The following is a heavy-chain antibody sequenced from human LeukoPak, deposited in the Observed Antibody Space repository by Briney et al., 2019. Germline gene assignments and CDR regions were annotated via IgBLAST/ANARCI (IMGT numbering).Heavy chain of an antibody. V-gene: IGHV1-69*01. J-gene: IGHJ5*02. Sequence: SVKVSCKASGGTFSSYAISWVRQAPGQGLEWMGGIIPIFGTANYAQKFQGRVTITADESTSTAYMELSSLRSEDTAVYYCARQYVGFSTNYDILTGYYNWFDPWGQGTLVTVSS. CDR1: GGTFSSYA. D-gene: IGHD3-9*01. CDR2: IIPIFGTA. CDR3: ARQYVGFSTNYDILTGYYNWFDP.